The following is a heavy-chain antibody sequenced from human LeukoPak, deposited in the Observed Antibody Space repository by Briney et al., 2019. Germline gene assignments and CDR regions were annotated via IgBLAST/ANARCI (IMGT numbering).Heavy chain of an antibody. CDR3: ARAYYDFWSGYLRPDAFDI. Sequence: HPGGSLRLSCAASGLTFSSYAMHWVRQAPGKGLEWVAVIWYDGSNKYYADSVKGRFTISRDNSKNTLYLQMNSLRAEDTAVYYCARAYYDFWSGYLRPDAFDIWGQGTMVTVSS. CDR2: IWYDGSNK. V-gene: IGHV3-33*01. CDR1: GLTFSSYA. J-gene: IGHJ3*02. D-gene: IGHD3-3*01.